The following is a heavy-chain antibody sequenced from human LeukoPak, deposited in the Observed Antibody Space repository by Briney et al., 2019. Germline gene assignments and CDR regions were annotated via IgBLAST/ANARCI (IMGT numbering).Heavy chain of an antibody. CDR3: ARDHRSSSSSQYNWFDP. Sequence: EASVKVSCKASGYTFTGYYMHWVRQAPGQGLEWMGWINPNSGGTNYAQKFQGRVTMTRDTSISTAYMELSRLRSDDTAVYYCARDHRSSSSSQYNWFDPWGQGTLVTVSS. J-gene: IGHJ5*02. V-gene: IGHV1-2*02. D-gene: IGHD6-13*01. CDR2: INPNSGGT. CDR1: GYTFTGYY.